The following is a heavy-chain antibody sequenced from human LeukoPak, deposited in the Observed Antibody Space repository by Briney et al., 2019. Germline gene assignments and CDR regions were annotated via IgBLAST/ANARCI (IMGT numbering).Heavy chain of an antibody. Sequence: GGSLRLSRAASGFTFSSYAMSWVRQAPGKGLEWVSAISGSGGSTYYADSVKGRFTISRDNSKNTLYLQMNSLRAEDTAVYYCANGVLDIVGESYFDYWGQGTLVTVSS. J-gene: IGHJ4*02. CDR2: ISGSGGST. CDR1: GFTFSSYA. CDR3: ANGVLDIVGESYFDY. D-gene: IGHD1-26*01. V-gene: IGHV3-23*01.